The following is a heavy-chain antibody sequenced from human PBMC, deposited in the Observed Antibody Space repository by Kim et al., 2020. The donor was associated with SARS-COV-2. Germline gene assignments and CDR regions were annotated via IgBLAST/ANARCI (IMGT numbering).Heavy chain of an antibody. Sequence: SVKVSCKASGGTFSSYTISWVRQAPGQGLEWMGRIIPILGIANYAQKFQGRVTITADKSTSTAYMELSSLRSEDTAVYYCATCGGDCYSYWFDPWGQGTLVTVSS. D-gene: IGHD2-21*02. J-gene: IGHJ5*02. CDR2: IIPILGIA. CDR3: ATCGGDCYSYWFDP. V-gene: IGHV1-69*02. CDR1: GGTFSSYT.